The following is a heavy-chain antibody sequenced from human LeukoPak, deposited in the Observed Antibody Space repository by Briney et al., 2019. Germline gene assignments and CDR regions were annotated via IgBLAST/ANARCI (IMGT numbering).Heavy chain of an antibody. Sequence: SETLSLTCTVSGGSISSYYWSWIRQPPGKGLEWIGEINHSGSTNYNPSLKSRVTISVDTSKNQFSLKLSSVTAADTAVYYCARGSGPPDYWGQGTLVTVSS. J-gene: IGHJ4*02. CDR1: GGSISSYY. D-gene: IGHD3-10*01. CDR3: ARGSGPPDY. CDR2: INHSGST. V-gene: IGHV4-34*01.